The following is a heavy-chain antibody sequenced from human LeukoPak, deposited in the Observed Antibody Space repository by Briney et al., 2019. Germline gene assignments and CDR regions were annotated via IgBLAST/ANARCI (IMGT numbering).Heavy chain of an antibody. D-gene: IGHD3-10*01. CDR2: ISYSGTT. CDR3: ARGDYYYGSRSYDY. V-gene: IGHV4-30-4*07. CDR1: GGSISSGGYS. J-gene: IGHJ4*02. Sequence: SETLSLTCAVSGGSISSGGYSWSWIRQPPGKGLEWIGYISYSGTTYYNPSLKSRVSISVDTSKNQFSLKLSSVAAADTAVYYCARGDYYYGSRSYDYWGQGTLVTVSS.